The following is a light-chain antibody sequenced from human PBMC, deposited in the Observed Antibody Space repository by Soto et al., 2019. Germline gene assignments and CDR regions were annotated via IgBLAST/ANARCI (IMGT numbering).Light chain of an antibody. Sequence: EIVLTQSPGTLSLSPGERATLSCRASQSVTNNYLDWFQQKPGQAPRLLIYDASIRADGIPDRCSGSGSETDFTLTISRLEPEDSAVYYCQQCSFSPRTFGQGTKVEIK. CDR1: QSVTNNY. V-gene: IGKV3-20*01. J-gene: IGKJ1*01. CDR3: QQCSFSPRT. CDR2: DAS.